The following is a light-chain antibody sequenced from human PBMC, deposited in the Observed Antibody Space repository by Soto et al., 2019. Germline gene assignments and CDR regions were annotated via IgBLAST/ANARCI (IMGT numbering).Light chain of an antibody. CDR3: QQRSDWPIT. J-gene: IGKJ5*01. CDR1: QSVSSN. CDR2: GAS. V-gene: IGKV3D-15*01. Sequence: EIVMTQSPVTLSVSPGERATLSCMASQSVSSNLAWYQQKPGQAPRLLIYGASSRATGIPDRFSGSGSGTDFTLTISSLEPEDFAVYYCQQRSDWPITFGQGTRLEIK.